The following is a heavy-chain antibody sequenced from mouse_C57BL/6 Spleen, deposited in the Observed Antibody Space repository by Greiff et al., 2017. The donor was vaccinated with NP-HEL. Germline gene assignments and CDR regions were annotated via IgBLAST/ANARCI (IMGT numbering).Heavy chain of an antibody. CDR3: ARDPYYDYDEFDY. V-gene: IGHV5-4*01. D-gene: IGHD2-4*01. CDR2: ISDGGSYT. J-gene: IGHJ2*01. CDR1: GFTFSSYA. Sequence: EVKLVESGGGLVKPGGSLKLSCAASGFTFSSYAMSWVRQTPEKRLEWVATISDGGSYTYYPDNVKGRFTISRDNAKNNLYLQMSHLKSEDTAMYYCARDPYYDYDEFDYWGQSTTLTVSS.